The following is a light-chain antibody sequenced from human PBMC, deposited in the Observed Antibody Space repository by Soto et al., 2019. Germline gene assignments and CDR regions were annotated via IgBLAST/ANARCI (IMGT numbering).Light chain of an antibody. CDR3: CSYAGSRV. J-gene: IGLJ3*02. V-gene: IGLV2-23*01. CDR2: EGS. Sequence: QSALTQPASVSGSPGQSITISCTGTSSDVGSYNLVSWYQQHPGKAPKLMSYEGSKRPSGVSNRVSGSKSGNTASLTIAGLQAEDEADYYCCSYAGSRVFGGGTQLTVL. CDR1: SSDVGSYNL.